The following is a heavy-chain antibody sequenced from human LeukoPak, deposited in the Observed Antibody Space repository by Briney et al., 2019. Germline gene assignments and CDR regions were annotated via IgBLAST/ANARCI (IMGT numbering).Heavy chain of an antibody. V-gene: IGHV3-74*01. CDR1: GFTFSSYW. CDR2: INGDGRNI. Sequence: GGSLRLSCVASGFTFSSYWMHWVRQDPRKGLVWVSRINGDGRNINYADSVKGRFTIPRDNAKNSLYLQMNSLRAEDTAVYYCARDGFIVGTNDYWGQGTLVTVSS. CDR3: ARDGFIVGTNDY. J-gene: IGHJ4*02. D-gene: IGHD1-26*01.